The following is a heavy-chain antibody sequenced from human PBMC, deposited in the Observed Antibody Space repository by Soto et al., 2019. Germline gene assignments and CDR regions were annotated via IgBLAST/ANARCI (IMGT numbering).Heavy chain of an antibody. CDR1: GFTFSSYG. CDR2: ISYDGSNK. D-gene: IGHD3-9*01. CDR3: AKDHYDILTGYFDY. Sequence: GGSLRLSCAASGFTFSSYGMHWVRQAPGKGLEWVAVISYDGSNKYYADSVKGRFTISRDNSKNTLYLQMYSLRAEDTAVYYCAKDHYDILTGYFDYWGQGTLVTVSS. J-gene: IGHJ4*02. V-gene: IGHV3-30*18.